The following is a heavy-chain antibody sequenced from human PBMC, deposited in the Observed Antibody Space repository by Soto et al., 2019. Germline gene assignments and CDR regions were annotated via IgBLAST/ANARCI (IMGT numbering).Heavy chain of an antibody. CDR3: AKAMVVVTAISGGGGFDK. V-gene: IGHV3-30*18. CDR2: ISYDGSNK. CDR1: GFTFSSYG. J-gene: IGHJ3*02. Sequence: GGSLRLSCAASGFTFSSYGMHWVRQAPGKGLEWVAVISYDGSNKYCADSVKGRFTISGDNSKNTLYLQMNSLRAEDTAVYYCAKAMVVVTAISGGGGFDKWGQGTLVTVSS. D-gene: IGHD2-21*02.